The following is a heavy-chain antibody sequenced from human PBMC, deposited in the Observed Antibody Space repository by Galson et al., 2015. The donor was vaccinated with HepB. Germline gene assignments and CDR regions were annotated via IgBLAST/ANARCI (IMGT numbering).Heavy chain of an antibody. CDR2: ISSSSRYI. CDR1: GFSFSGYS. Sequence: SLRLSCAASGFSFSGYSMNWVRQAPGKGLEWVSSISSSSRYIDYAGSVKGRFTVSRDNAKNSLYLQMNSLRAEETAVYYCARDLVQWGGPDYYYYYGMDVWGQGTTVTVSS. V-gene: IGHV3-21*01. D-gene: IGHD3-16*01. J-gene: IGHJ6*02. CDR3: ARDLVQWGGPDYYYYYGMDV.